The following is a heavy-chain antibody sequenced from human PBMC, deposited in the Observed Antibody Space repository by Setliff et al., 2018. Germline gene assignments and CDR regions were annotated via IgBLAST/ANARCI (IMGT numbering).Heavy chain of an antibody. CDR3: ARVSLKTYYDFWSGYYDRYLDY. J-gene: IGHJ4*02. V-gene: IGHV4-31*03. Sequence: SETLSLTCTVSGGSISSGGYYWSWIRQHPGKGLEWIGEINHSGSTNYNPSLKSRVTISVDTSKNQFSLKLSSVTAADTAVYYCARVSLKTYYDFWSGYYDRYLDYWGRGTLVTVSS. CDR2: INHSGST. D-gene: IGHD3-3*01. CDR1: GGSISSGGYY.